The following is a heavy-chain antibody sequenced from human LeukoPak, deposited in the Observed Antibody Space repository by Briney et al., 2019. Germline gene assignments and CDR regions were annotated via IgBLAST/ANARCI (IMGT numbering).Heavy chain of an antibody. Sequence: PGGSLRLSCAASGFTFNFYSMNWVRQAPGKGLEWVSSISSSSSYIYYADSVRGRFTISRDNAKNSLYLQMNSLRAEDTAVYYCAKVAVRGVTRYYYYMDVWGKGTTVTVSS. CDR1: GFTFNFYS. CDR3: AKVAVRGVTRYYYYMDV. J-gene: IGHJ6*03. CDR2: ISSSSSYI. V-gene: IGHV3-21*01. D-gene: IGHD3-10*01.